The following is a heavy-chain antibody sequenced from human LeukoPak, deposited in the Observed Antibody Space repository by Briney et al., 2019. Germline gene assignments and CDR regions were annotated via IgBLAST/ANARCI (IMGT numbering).Heavy chain of an antibody. V-gene: IGHV4-34*01. CDR3: ATRWLQLRYFDY. D-gene: IGHD5-24*01. Sequence: PSETLSLTCAVYGGSFSGYYWSWIRQPPGKGLEWIGEINHSGGTNYNPSLKSRVTISVDTSKNQFSLKLSSVTAADTAVYYCATRWLQLRYFDYWGQGTLVTVSS. CDR2: INHSGGT. CDR1: GGSFSGYY. J-gene: IGHJ4*02.